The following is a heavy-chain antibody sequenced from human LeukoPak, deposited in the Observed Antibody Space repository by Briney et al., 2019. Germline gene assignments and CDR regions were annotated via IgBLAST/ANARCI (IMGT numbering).Heavy chain of an antibody. D-gene: IGHD3-10*01. J-gene: IGHJ6*03. CDR2: ISYDGSNK. Sequence: PGRSLRLSCAASGFTFSSYGMHWVRQAPGKGLEWVAVISYDGSNKYYADSVKGRFTISRDNSKNTLYLQMNSLRAEDTAVYYCAKAEITMVRGVSGYYYYMDVWGKGTTVTVSS. CDR1: GFTFSSYG. CDR3: AKAEITMVRGVSGYYYYMDV. V-gene: IGHV3-30*18.